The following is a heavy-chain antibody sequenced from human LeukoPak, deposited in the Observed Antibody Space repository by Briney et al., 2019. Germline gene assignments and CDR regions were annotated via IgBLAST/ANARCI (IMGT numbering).Heavy chain of an antibody. Sequence: GGSLRLSCAASGFTFSTYGMHWVRQAPGKGLEWVAFIRNDGTNKYYADSVKGRFTISRDNSKNTLYLQMNSLRVEDTAVYYCGSRDSHWGQGTLVTVSS. CDR3: GSRDSH. CDR2: IRNDGTNK. V-gene: IGHV3-30*02. CDR1: GFTFSTYG. D-gene: IGHD5-18*01. J-gene: IGHJ4*02.